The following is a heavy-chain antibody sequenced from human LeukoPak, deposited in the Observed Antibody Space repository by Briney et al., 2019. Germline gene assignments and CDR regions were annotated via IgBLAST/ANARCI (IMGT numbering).Heavy chain of an antibody. D-gene: IGHD1-7*01. Sequence: PGGSLRLSCAASGYTFTSYYMHWVRQAPGQGLEWMGIINPSGGSTSYAQKFQGRVTMTRDMSTSTVYMELSSLRSEDTAVYYCARETLGITGTYWFDPWGQGTLVTVSS. CDR2: INPSGGST. J-gene: IGHJ5*02. V-gene: IGHV1-46*01. CDR3: ARETLGITGTYWFDP. CDR1: GYTFTSYY.